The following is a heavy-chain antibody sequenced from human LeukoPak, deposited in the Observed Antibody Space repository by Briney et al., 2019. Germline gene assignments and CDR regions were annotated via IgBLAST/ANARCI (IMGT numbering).Heavy chain of an antibody. D-gene: IGHD4-11*01. V-gene: IGHV1-18*01. CDR3: ARDDNYGIFVNVDY. J-gene: IGHJ4*02. CDR1: GYTLTELS. CDR2: ISAYNGNT. Sequence: GASVKVSCKVSGYTLTELSMHWVRQAPGQGLEWMGWISAYNGNTNYAQKLQGRVTLTTDTSTSTAYMELSSLRSDDTAVYYCARDDNYGIFVNVDYWGQGTLVTVSS.